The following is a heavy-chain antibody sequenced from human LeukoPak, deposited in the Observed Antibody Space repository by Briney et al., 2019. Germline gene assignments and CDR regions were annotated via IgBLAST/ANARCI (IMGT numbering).Heavy chain of an antibody. D-gene: IGHD2-2*03. V-gene: IGHV3-30-3*01. CDR1: GFTFRNYA. CDR2: ISYDGSTK. J-gene: IGHJ4*02. CDR3: ARDGSD. Sequence: GGSLRLSCAASGFTFRNYALSWVRQAPGKGLEWVAVISYDGSTKYYADSVKGRFTISRDNSMNTLYLQMDSLRDEDTAVYYCARDGSDWGQGTLVTVSS.